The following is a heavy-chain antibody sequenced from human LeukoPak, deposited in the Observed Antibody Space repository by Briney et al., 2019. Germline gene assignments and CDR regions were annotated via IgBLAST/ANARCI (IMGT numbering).Heavy chain of an antibody. CDR3: ACHQGGSYSLAWFDP. D-gene: IGHD1-26*01. CDR2: INWNGGGT. V-gene: IGHV3-20*04. J-gene: IGHJ5*02. CDR1: GFTFDDYG. Sequence: GGSLRLSCAASGFTFDDYGMSWVRQAPGKGLEWVSGINWNGGGTGYADSMKGRFTISRDNAKNSLYLQMNSLRAEDTALYYCACHQGGSYSLAWFDPWGQGTLVTVSS.